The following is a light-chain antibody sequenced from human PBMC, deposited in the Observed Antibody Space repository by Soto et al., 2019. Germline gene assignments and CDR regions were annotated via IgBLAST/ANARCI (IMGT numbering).Light chain of an antibody. Sequence: QSVLTQPASVSGSPGQSITISCTGTSSDVGSYNLVSWYQQHPGKAPKLMIYEGSKRPPGVSNRFSGSKSGNTASLTIFGIKAEDEADYYCCSYAGSSTYVVFGGGTKLTVL. CDR2: EGS. J-gene: IGLJ2*01. CDR1: SSDVGSYNL. V-gene: IGLV2-23*01. CDR3: CSYAGSSTYVV.